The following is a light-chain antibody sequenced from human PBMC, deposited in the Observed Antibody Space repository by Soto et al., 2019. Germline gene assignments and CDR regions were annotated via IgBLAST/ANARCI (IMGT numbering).Light chain of an antibody. J-gene: IGKJ1*01. V-gene: IGKV1-17*01. CDR3: LQHNTYPRT. Sequence: DIQMTQSPSSLSASVGDRVTITCRASQSVTTYLHWYQQKAGEAPKRLIYSTSSLQSGVPSRFSGSGSGTEFSLTISSLQPEDSAIYYCLQHNTYPRTFGQGTKVDIK. CDR2: STS. CDR1: QSVTTY.